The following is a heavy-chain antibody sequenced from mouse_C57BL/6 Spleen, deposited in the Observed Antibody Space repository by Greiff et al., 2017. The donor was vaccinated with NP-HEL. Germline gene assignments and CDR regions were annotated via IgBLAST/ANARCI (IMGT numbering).Heavy chain of an antibody. CDR3: ARDCGGYYYAMEY. J-gene: IGHJ4*01. CDR2: IYPRSGTT. V-gene: IGHV1-81*01. D-gene: IGHD1-1*02. CDR1: GYTFTSYG. Sequence: QVQLQQSGAELARPGASVKLSCKASGYTFTSYGISWVKQRTGQGLEWIGEIYPRSGTTYYNEKFKGKATLTADKSSSTAYMELRSLTSEDSAVDFCARDCGGYYYAMEYWGQGTSVTVSS.